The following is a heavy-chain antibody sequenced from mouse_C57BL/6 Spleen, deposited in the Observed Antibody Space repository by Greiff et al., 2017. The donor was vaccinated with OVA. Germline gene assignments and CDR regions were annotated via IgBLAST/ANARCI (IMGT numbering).Heavy chain of an antibody. D-gene: IGHD1-1*01. CDR1: GFTFSSYT. CDR3: ARHALLYCGSSPQAMDY. Sequence: EVQVVESGGGLVKPGGSLKLSCAASGFTFSSYTMSWVRQTPEKRLEWVATISGGGGNTYYPDSVKGRFTISRDNAKNTLYLQMSSLRSEDTALYYCARHALLYCGSSPQAMDYWGQGTSVTVSS. V-gene: IGHV5-9*01. J-gene: IGHJ4*01. CDR2: ISGGGGNT.